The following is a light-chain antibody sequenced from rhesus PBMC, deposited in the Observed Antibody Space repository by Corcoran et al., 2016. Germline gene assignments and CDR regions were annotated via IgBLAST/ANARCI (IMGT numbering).Light chain of an antibody. CDR2: EVT. J-gene: IGLJ1*01. Sequence: QAAPTTSPSVSGSAGQVVTISCTGPSTDIGYYTAVSWYQQHPGKVPKLMIYEVTKRPSGVSDRFSGSKSNNTASLTISGLQAEDEADYFGSSYADSGTVIFGAGTRLTVL. V-gene: IGLV2-19*02. CDR3: SSYADSGTVI. CDR1: STDIGYYTA.